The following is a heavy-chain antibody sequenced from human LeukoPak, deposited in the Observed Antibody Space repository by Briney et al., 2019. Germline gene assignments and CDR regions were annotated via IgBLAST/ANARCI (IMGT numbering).Heavy chain of an antibody. V-gene: IGHV3-20*04. CDR1: GFTFDDYG. CDR2: INWNGGST. D-gene: IGHD2-15*01. Sequence: PGGSLRLSCAASGFTFDDYGMGWVRQAPGKGLEWVSGINWNGGSTGYADSVKGRFTISRDNAKNSLYLQMNSLRAEDTALYYCARVIRYCSGGSCHGGYYFDYWGQGTLVTVSS. J-gene: IGHJ4*02. CDR3: ARVIRYCSGGSCHGGYYFDY.